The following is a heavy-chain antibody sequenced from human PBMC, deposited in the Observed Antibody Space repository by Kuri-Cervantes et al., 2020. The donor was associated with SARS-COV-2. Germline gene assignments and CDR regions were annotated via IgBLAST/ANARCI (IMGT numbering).Heavy chain of an antibody. D-gene: IGHD2-15*01. CDR2: INHSGST. CDR3: ARQSVVASDD. V-gene: IGHV4-34*01. J-gene: IGHJ4*02. Sequence: SQTLSLTCAVYGGSFSGYYWSWIRQPPGKGLEWIGEINHSGSTNYNPSLKSRVTISVDTSKNQFSLKLSSVTAADTAVYYCARQSVVASDDWGQGTLVTVSS. CDR1: GGSFSGYY.